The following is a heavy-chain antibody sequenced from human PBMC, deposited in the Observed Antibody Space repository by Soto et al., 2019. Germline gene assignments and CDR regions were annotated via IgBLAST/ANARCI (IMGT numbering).Heavy chain of an antibody. J-gene: IGHJ6*02. CDR1: GFTFKNYG. CDR2: IEYDGNNK. D-gene: IGHD1-1*01. V-gene: IGHV3-33*01. CDR3: ARDRQHQLPLYRMDV. Sequence: QVQLEESGGGVVQPGRSLRLSCAASGFTFKNYGMEWVRQAPGKGLEWVAVIEYDGNNKYYADSVRGRFTISRDNSKNMLYLQINSLRADDTAVYYCARDRQHQLPLYRMDVWCQGTTVTVSS.